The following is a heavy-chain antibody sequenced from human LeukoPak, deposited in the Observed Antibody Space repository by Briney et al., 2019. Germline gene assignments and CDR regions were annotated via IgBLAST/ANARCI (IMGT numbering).Heavy chain of an antibody. J-gene: IGHJ4*02. CDR3: AKDLGDYEDY. CDR2: ISYDGSNK. V-gene: IGHV3-30*18. D-gene: IGHD3-16*01. Sequence: GGSLRLSCAASGFTFSSYGMHWVRQAPGKGLEWVAVISYDGSNKYYADSVKGRFTIPRDNSKNTLYLQMNSLRAEDTAVYYCAKDLGDYEDYWGQGTLVTVSS. CDR1: GFTFSSYG.